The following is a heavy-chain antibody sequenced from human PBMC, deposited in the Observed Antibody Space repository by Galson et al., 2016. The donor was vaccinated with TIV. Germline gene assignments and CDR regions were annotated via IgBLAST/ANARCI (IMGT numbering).Heavy chain of an antibody. Sequence: SVKVSCKASGYIFINYYIHWVRQAPGQGLEWLGWFNPDSGATQYAQKFQGRVTMTRDTSISTAYMEMRRLISDDTAVYYCARVNWARAFDYWGQGTQVTVST. CDR1: GYIFINYY. J-gene: IGHJ4*02. CDR3: ARVNWARAFDY. D-gene: IGHD7-27*01. CDR2: FNPDSGAT. V-gene: IGHV1-2*02.